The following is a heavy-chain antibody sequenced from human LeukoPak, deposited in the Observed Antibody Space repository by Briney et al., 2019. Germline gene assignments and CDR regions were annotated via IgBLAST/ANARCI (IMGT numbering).Heavy chain of an antibody. D-gene: IGHD2-15*01. J-gene: IGHJ4*02. CDR1: EFTFSTYS. Sequence: GGSLRLSCAASEFTFSTYSMNWVRQAPGKGLEWVSHFSSGGVTIFYADSVKGRFTISRDSGKNSLYLQMNSLRAEDTAVYYCAKWGCSGGSCYPFDYWGQGTLVTVSS. CDR2: FSSGGVTI. V-gene: IGHV3-48*01. CDR3: AKWGCSGGSCYPFDY.